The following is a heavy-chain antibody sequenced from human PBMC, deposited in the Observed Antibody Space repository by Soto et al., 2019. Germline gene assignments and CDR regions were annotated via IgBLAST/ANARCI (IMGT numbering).Heavy chain of an antibody. V-gene: IGHV4-34*01. J-gene: IGHJ4*02. CDR3: AKRSPYSSGWYSPSVDD. CDR1: AGSFSGYY. CDR2: INHSGST. Sequence: SATLSLTCSVYAGSFSGYYWSWLSPPPGKGLEWIGEINHSGSTNYNPSLKSRVTISVDTSKNQFSLKLSSVTAADTAVYFCAKRSPYSSGWYSPSVDDWGQGALVTVSS. D-gene: IGHD6-13*01.